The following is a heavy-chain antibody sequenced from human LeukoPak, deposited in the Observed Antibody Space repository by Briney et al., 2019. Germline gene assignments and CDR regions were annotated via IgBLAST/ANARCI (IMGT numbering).Heavy chain of an antibody. V-gene: IGHV1-18*01. CDR1: GYTFTKFG. J-gene: IGHJ4*01. D-gene: IGHD6-13*01. Sequence: ASVKVSCKASGYTFTKFGIKWVRQAPGQGLEWMGWISAYNGNTDYAQSLQGRVTMTQDISSSTAYMELRSLRSDDTAVYYCAKIRGSISRGWYVWSLWGQGTLV. CDR3: AKIRGSISRGWYVWSL. CDR2: ISAYNGNT.